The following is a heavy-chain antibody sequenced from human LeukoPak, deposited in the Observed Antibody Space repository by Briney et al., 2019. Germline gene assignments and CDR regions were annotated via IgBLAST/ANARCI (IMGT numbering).Heavy chain of an antibody. J-gene: IGHJ4*02. D-gene: IGHD3-9*01. V-gene: IGHV4-39*01. CDR3: ARGSYDVLTGYSTFGEY. CDR2: IYYSGST. CDR1: GGSISGSSYY. Sequence: RTSETLSLTCTVSGGSISGSSYYWGWIRQPPGKGLEWIGSIYYSGSTYYNPSLKSRVTVSLDTSKNQFSLKLSSVTAADTAVYYCARGSYDVLTGYSTFGEYWGQGTLLTVSS.